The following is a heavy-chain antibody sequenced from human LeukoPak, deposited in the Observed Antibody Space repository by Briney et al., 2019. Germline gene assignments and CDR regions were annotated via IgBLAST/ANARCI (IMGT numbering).Heavy chain of an antibody. V-gene: IGHV4-39*07. Sequence: SETLSLTCTVSGGSISSSSYYWGWIRQPPGKGLEWIGSIYYSGSTYYNPSLKSRVTISVDTSKNQFSLKLSSVTAADTAVYYCARGSDVFDIWGQGTMVTVSS. J-gene: IGHJ3*02. CDR1: GGSISSSSYY. CDR2: IYYSGST. CDR3: ARGSDVFDI.